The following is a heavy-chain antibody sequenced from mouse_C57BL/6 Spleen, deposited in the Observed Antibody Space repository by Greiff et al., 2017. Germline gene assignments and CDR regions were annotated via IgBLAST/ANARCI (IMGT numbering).Heavy chain of an antibody. CDR2: INPNNGGT. CDR3: ARSYSRYWYFDV. Sequence: EVQLQESGPELVKPGASVKISCKASGYTFTDYYMNWVKQSHGKSLEWIGDINPNNGGTSYNQKFKGKATLTVDKSSSTAYMELRSLTSEDSAVYYCARSYSRYWYFDVWGTGTTVTVSS. J-gene: IGHJ1*03. D-gene: IGHD2-12*01. CDR1: GYTFTDYY. V-gene: IGHV1-26*01.